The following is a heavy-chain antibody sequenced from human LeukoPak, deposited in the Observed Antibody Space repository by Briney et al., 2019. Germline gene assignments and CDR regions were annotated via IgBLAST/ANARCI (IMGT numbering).Heavy chain of an antibody. D-gene: IGHD3-10*01. V-gene: IGHV1-18*01. CDR3: ARHEEAPYYYGPDY. CDR2: ISAYNGNT. Sequence: ASVKVSCKASGYTSTSYGISWVRQAPGQGLEWMGWISAYNGNTNYAQKLQGRVTMTTDTSTSTAYMELRSLRSDDTAVYYCARHEEAPYYYGPDYWGQGTLVTVSS. CDR1: GYTSTSYG. J-gene: IGHJ4*02.